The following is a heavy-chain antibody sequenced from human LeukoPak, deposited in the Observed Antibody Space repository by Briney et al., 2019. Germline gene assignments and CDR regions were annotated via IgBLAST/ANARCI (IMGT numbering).Heavy chain of an antibody. CDR2: IIPIFGTA. J-gene: IGHJ3*02. V-gene: IGHV1-69*13. Sequence: SVKVSCKASGGTFSSYAISWVRQAPGQGLEWMGGIIPIFGTANYAQKFQGRVTITADESTSTAYMELSSLRSEDTAVYYCARGDYGDYVDAFDIWGQGQWSPSLQ. CDR1: GGTFSSYA. D-gene: IGHD4-17*01. CDR3: ARGDYGDYVDAFDI.